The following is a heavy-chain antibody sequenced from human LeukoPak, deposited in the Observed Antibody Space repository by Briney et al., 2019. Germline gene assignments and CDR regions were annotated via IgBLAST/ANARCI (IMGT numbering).Heavy chain of an antibody. CDR1: GGSISSSSYY. CDR2: IYYSGST. CDR3: ARQYCTNGVCSYAFDI. D-gene: IGHD2-8*01. J-gene: IGHJ3*02. Sequence: SETLSLTCAVSGGSISSSSYYWGWIRQPPGKGLEWIGSIYYSGSTYYNPSLKSRVTISVDTSKNQFSLKLSSVTAADTAVYYCARQYCTNGVCSYAFDIWGQGTMVTVSS. V-gene: IGHV4-39*07.